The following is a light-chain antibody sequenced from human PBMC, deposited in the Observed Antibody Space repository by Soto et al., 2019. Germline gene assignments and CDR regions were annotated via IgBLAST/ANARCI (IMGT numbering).Light chain of an antibody. CDR2: EVT. CDR3: CSHAGSKNYYL. CDR1: SSDIGGYDF. J-gene: IGLJ1*01. Sequence: QSALTQPPSASGSPGQSVTISGTGSSSDIGGYDFVSWYQQHPGKVPKLLIYEVTKRPSGVPDRFSGSKSGNTASLTVSGLQADDEADYYCCSHAGSKNYYLFGPGTKLTVL. V-gene: IGLV2-8*01.